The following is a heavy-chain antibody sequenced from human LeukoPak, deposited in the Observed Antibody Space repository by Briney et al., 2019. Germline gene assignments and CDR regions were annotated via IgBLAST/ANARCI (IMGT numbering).Heavy chain of an antibody. Sequence: GGSLRLSCTASGFTFGDYAISWVRQAPGKGLEWVGFIRSKAYGGTTEYAASVKGRFTISRDDSKSIAYLQMNSLKTEDTAVYYCTRDPRITIIIYYYYYMDVWGKGTTVTVSS. CDR3: TRDPRITIIIYYYYYMDV. CDR1: GFTFGDYA. V-gene: IGHV3-49*04. J-gene: IGHJ6*03. CDR2: IRSKAYGGTT. D-gene: IGHD3-10*01.